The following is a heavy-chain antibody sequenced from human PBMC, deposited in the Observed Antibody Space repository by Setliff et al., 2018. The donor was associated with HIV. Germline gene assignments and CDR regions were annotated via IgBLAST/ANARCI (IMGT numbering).Heavy chain of an antibody. CDR2: IKSKTDGGTT. Sequence: PGGSLRLSCAASGFTFSNAWMSWVRQAPGKGLEWVGRIKSKTDGGTTDHAAPVKGRFTISRDDSKNTLYLQMNSLKTEDTAVYYCTTETYCGGDCLDYWGQGTLVTVSS. D-gene: IGHD2-21*01. CDR3: TTETYCGGDCLDY. CDR1: GFTFSNAW. J-gene: IGHJ4*02. V-gene: IGHV3-15*01.